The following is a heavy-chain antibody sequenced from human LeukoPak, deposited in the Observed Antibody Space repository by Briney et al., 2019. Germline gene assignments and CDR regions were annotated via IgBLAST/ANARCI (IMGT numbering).Heavy chain of an antibody. D-gene: IGHD3-10*01. CDR3: ARDDGVPDYYGSGSYYPNWFDP. CDR1: GYTFTGYY. J-gene: IGHJ5*02. V-gene: IGHV1-2*02. Sequence: ASVKVSCKASGYTFTGYYMHWVRQAPGQGLEWMGWINPNSGGTNYAQKFQGRVTMTRDTSISTAYMELSRLRSDDTAVYYCARDDGVPDYYGSGSYYPNWFDPWGQGTLVTVSS. CDR2: INPNSGGT.